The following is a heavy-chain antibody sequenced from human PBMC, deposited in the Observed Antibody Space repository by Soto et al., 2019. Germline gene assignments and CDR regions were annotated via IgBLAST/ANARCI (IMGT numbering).Heavy chain of an antibody. CDR3: ARQEGGYAHYYYYGMDA. J-gene: IGHJ6*02. CDR2: IYYSGST. V-gene: IGHV4-39*01. CDR1: GGSISSSSYY. D-gene: IGHD5-12*01. Sequence: TLSLTCTVSGGSISSSSYYWGWIRQPPGKGLEWIGSIYYSGSTYYNPSLKSRVTISVDTSKNQFSLKLSSVTAADTAVYYCARQEGGYAHYYYYGMDAWGQGTTVTVS.